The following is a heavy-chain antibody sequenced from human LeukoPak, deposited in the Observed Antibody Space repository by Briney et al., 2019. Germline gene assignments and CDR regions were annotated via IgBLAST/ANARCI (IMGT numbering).Heavy chain of an antibody. Sequence: ASVKVSCKASGYTFTSYYMHWVRQAPGQGLEWMGIINPSGGSTSYAQKFQGRVTMTRDTSTSTVYMELSSLRSEDTAVYYCARGGIEMATITAEDYFDYWGQGTLVTVSS. D-gene: IGHD5-24*01. CDR2: INPSGGST. CDR1: GYTFTSYY. CDR3: ARGGIEMATITAEDYFDY. J-gene: IGHJ4*02. V-gene: IGHV1-46*01.